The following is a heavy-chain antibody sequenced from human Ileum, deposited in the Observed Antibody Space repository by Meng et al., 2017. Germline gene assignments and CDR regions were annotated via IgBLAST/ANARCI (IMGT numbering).Heavy chain of an antibody. V-gene: IGHV4-4*02. CDR1: GDAVSNPNW. Sequence: QQSDPALVKPSGTLPPADEALGDAVSNPNWGDWLRQSPGKGLEWIGEIHHSGRTNFIASLQSRATISLDESKNQFSLTLTSVTAADTAVYYCARGVGDIRVGFDYWGQGILVTVSS. D-gene: IGHD5-12*01. J-gene: IGHJ4*02. CDR2: IHHSGRT. CDR3: ARGVGDIRVGFDY.